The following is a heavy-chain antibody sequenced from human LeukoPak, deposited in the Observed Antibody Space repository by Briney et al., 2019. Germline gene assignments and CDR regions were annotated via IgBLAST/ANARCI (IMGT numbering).Heavy chain of an antibody. CDR3: ARSSTYGPFDY. J-gene: IGHJ4*02. CDR1: GFTFSSYW. V-gene: IGHV3-7*01. Sequence: PGGSLRLSCAASGFTFSSYWMSWVRQAPGKGLEWVANIKQHGSEKYYVDSVKGRFTISRDNAKNSLYLQMNSLRAEDTAVYYCARSSTYGPFDYWGQGTLVTVSS. CDR2: IKQHGSEK. D-gene: IGHD2-8*01.